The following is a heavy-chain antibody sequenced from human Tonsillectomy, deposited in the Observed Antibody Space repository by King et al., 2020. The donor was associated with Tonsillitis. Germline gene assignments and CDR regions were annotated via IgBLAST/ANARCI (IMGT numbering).Heavy chain of an antibody. V-gene: IGHV3-20*04. Sequence: VQLVESGGGVVRPGGSLRLSCAASGFTFDDYGMSWVRQAPGKGLEWVSGINWNGGSTGYADSVKGRFTISRDNAKNSLYLQMNSLRAEDTALYYCARFKVATITPRSSGGFDYWGQGTLVTVSS. J-gene: IGHJ4*02. CDR3: ARFKVATITPRSSGGFDY. D-gene: IGHD5-12*01. CDR2: INWNGGST. CDR1: GFTFDDYG.